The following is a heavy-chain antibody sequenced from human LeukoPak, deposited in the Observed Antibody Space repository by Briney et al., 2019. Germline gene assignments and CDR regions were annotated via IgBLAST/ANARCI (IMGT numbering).Heavy chain of an antibody. CDR1: GFTFSSYS. D-gene: IGHD6-13*01. Sequence: GGSLRLSCAASGFTFSSYSMNWVRQAPGKGLEWVSSISSSSSYIYYADSVKGRFTISRDNAKNSLYLQMNSLRAEDTAVYYCARARIAAGGTWYYYMDGWAKGPRSPSP. J-gene: IGHJ6*03. CDR3: ARARIAAGGTWYYYMDG. CDR2: ISSSSSYI. V-gene: IGHV3-21*01.